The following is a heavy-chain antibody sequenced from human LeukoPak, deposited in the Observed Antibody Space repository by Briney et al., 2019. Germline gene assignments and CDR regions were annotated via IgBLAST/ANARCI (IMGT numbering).Heavy chain of an antibody. CDR3: ARADCSGGSCFRYYYYMDV. V-gene: IGHV4-30-4*08. D-gene: IGHD2-15*01. CDR2: IYYSGST. J-gene: IGHJ6*03. CDR1: GGSISSGDYY. Sequence: PSQTLSLTCTVSGGSISSGDYYWSWIRQPPGKGLEWIGYIYYSGSTYYNPSLESRVTISVDTSKNQSSLKLSSVTAADTAVYYCARADCSGGSCFRYYYYMDVWGKGTTVTVSS.